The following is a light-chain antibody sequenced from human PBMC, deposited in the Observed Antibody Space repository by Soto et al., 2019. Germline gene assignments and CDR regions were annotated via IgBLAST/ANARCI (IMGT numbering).Light chain of an antibody. CDR2: EVS. V-gene: IGLV2-23*02. CDR1: SSDVGSYNL. J-gene: IGLJ1*01. CDR3: CSYAGSSTYV. Sequence: QSVLTQPASVSGSPGQSITISCTGTSSDVGSYNLVSWYQQHPGKAPKLMIYEVSKRPSGVSNRFSVSRSGNTASLTISGLQAEDEADYYCCSYAGSSTYVFGTGTKVTV.